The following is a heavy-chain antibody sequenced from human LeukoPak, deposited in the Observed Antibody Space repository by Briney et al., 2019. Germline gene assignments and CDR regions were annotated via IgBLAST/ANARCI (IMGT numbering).Heavy chain of an antibody. CDR3: ARSQNTLLWFGELRQGFDY. V-gene: IGHV4-34*01. CDR2: INHSGST. Sequence: PSETLSLTCAVYGGSFSGYYWSWIRQPPGKGLEWIGEINHSGSTNYNPSLKSRVTISVDTSKNQFSLKLSSVTAADTAVYYCARSQNTLLWFGELRQGFDYWGQGTLVTVSS. D-gene: IGHD3-10*01. CDR1: GGSFSGYY. J-gene: IGHJ4*02.